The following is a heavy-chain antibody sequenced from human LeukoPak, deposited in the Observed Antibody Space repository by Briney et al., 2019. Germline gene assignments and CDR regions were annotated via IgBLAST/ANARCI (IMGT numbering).Heavy chain of an antibody. Sequence: PSETLSLTCTVSGGSISSSSYYWGWIRQPPGTGLVWIGSIYYSGSTYYNPSLKSRVTISVDTSKNQFSLKLSSVTAADTAVYYCARLIRDGYNFDYWGQGTLVTVSS. CDR1: GGSISSSSYY. V-gene: IGHV4-39*01. D-gene: IGHD5-24*01. CDR3: ARLIRDGYNFDY. CDR2: IYYSGST. J-gene: IGHJ4*02.